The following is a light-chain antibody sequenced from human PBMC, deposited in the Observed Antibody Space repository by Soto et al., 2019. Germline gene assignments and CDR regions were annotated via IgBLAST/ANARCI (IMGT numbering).Light chain of an antibody. CDR1: SYNIGINT. CDR2: SNN. V-gene: IGLV1-44*01. J-gene: IGLJ3*02. Sequence: QSVLTQSPSASGTPGQRVTISCSGSSYNIGINTVNWYQQLPGTAPKLLIYSNNQRPSGVPDRFSGSKSGTSASLAISGLQSEDEADYYCEAWDDSLNGVVFGGGTKLTVL. CDR3: EAWDDSLNGVV.